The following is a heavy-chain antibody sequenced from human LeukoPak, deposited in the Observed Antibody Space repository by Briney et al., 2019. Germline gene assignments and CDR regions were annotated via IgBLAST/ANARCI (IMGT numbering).Heavy chain of an antibody. CDR2: INPDSGVT. V-gene: IGHV1-2*02. Sequence: ASVKVSCKASGYTFTGFHVHWVRLTPGQGLEWLGWINPDSGVTFYAQQFQGRVIMTRDTSISTVYMELTNLRSDDTAAYYCARDGSSGPPNWFDPWGQGTQVTVSS. J-gene: IGHJ5*02. D-gene: IGHD1-26*01. CDR1: GYTFTGFH. CDR3: ARDGSSGPPNWFDP.